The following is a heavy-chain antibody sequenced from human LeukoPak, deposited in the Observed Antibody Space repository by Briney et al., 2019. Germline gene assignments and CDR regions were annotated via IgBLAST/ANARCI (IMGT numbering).Heavy chain of an antibody. V-gene: IGHV3-21*01. CDR1: GFPFSSYS. CDR2: ITSSSSYI. CDR3: ARDGGYTSGWYDY. D-gene: IGHD6-19*01. Sequence: GGSLRLSCAASGFPFSSYSMNWVRQAPGKGLEWVSIITSSSSYIYYADSLKGRFTISRDNAKNSLYLQMNSLRAEDTAVYYCARDGGYTSGWYDYWGQGTLVTVSS. J-gene: IGHJ4*02.